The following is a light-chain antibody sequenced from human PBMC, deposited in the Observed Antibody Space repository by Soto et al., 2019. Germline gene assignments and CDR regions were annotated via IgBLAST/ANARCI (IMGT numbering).Light chain of an antibody. CDR2: EVN. CDR3: SSYTSSSTYV. CDR1: SSDVGSYNR. Sequence: QSVLTQRPSVSGSPGQSVTISCTGTSSDVGSYNRVSWYQQPPGTAPKLMIYEVNNRPSGVPDRFSGSKSGNTASLTISGLQAEDEADYYCSSYTSSSTYVFGTGTKVTVL. V-gene: IGLV2-18*02. J-gene: IGLJ1*01.